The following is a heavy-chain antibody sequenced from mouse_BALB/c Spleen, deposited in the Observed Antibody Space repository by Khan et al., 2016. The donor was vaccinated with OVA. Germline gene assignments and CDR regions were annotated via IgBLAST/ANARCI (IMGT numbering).Heavy chain of an antibody. CDR2: ISTYSGNT. CDR1: GYTFTDYA. V-gene: IGHV1S137*01. CDR3: ASPAYDGYYDY. D-gene: IGHD2-3*01. Sequence: VQLQESGPELVRPGVSVKISCKGSGYTFTDYAMYWVKQSHAESLEWIGLISTYSGNTNYNQKFKGKATMTVDKSSTTAYMELARLTSEDSAIYYCASPAYDGYYDYWGQGTTLTVSS. J-gene: IGHJ2*01.